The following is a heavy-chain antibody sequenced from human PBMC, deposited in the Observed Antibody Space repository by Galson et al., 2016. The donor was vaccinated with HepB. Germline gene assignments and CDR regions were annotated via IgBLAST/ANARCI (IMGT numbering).Heavy chain of an antibody. D-gene: IGHD4-23*01. CDR3: VADHGGLDCFDF. CDR1: GFTFSNYA. J-gene: IGHJ3*01. Sequence: SLRLSCAAAGFTFSNYAMSWVRQAPGKGLEWVSTISGSGDSTYYADSGKGRFSISRDDSKSTLYLQMTNLRVEDTALYYCVADHGGLDCFDFWGRGTMVTVSS. V-gene: IGHV3-23*01. CDR2: ISGSGDST.